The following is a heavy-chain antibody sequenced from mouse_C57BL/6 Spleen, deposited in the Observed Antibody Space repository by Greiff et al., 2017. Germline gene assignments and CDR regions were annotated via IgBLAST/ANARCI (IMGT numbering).Heavy chain of an antibody. CDR3: ARDYCEYWYFDV. CDR2: ISSGSSTI. J-gene: IGHJ1*03. D-gene: IGHD1-1*01. CDR1: GFTFSDYG. V-gene: IGHV5-17*01. Sequence: EVKLVESGGGLVKPGGSLKLSCAASGFTFSDYGMHWVRQAPEKGLEWVAYISSGSSTIYYADTVKGRFTISRDNAKNTLFLRMTSLRSEDTAMYYCARDYCEYWYFDVWGTGTTVTVSS.